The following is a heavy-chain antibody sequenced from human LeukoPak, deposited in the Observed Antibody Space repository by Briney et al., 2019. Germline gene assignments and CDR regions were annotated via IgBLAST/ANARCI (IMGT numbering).Heavy chain of an antibody. D-gene: IGHD1-26*01. J-gene: IGHJ3*02. CDR2: ISSSSGTI. V-gene: IGHV3-48*01. Sequence: GGSLRLSCAGSGFTFRSYSMNWVRQAPGKGLEWVSYISSSSGTIYYADSVKGRFTISRDNAKNSLCLQMNSLRAEDTAVYYCARGGSYYNEAFDIWGQGTMVTVSS. CDR1: GFTFRSYS. CDR3: ARGGSYYNEAFDI.